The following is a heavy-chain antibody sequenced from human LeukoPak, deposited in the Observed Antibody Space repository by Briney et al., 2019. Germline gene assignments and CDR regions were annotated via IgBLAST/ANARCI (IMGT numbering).Heavy chain of an antibody. CDR1: GYTFTSYA. D-gene: IGHD3-10*01. J-gene: IGHJ4*02. CDR2: INAGNGNT. Sequence: ASVKVSCKASGYTFTSYAMHWVRQAPGQRLEWMGWINAGNGNTKYSQKFQGRVTITRDTSASTAYMELSSLRSEDTAVYYCAREGPYYGSGSLPTWEIDYWGQGILVTVSS. V-gene: IGHV1-3*01. CDR3: AREGPYYGSGSLPTWEIDY.